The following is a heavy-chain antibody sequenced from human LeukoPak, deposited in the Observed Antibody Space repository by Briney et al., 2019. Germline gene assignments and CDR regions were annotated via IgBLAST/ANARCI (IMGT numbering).Heavy chain of an antibody. Sequence: PGRSLRLSCAASGFTFSSYAMHWVRQAPGKGLEWVAVISYDGSNKYYADSVKGRFTISRDNSKNTLYLQMNSLRAEDTAVYYCAYSLGIAVAGLTGWGQGTLVTVSS. D-gene: IGHD6-19*01. J-gene: IGHJ4*02. CDR1: GFTFSSYA. V-gene: IGHV3-30*04. CDR2: ISYDGSNK. CDR3: AYSLGIAVAGLTG.